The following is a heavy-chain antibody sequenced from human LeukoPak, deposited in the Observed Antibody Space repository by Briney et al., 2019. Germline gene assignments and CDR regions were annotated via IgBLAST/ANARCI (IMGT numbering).Heavy chain of an antibody. J-gene: IGHJ4*02. Sequence: YMHWVRQAPGQXLEWMGWINPNSGGTNYAQKFQGRVTMTRDTSISTAYMELSRLRSDDTAVYYCARFSVDTAMVSGFDYWGQGTLVTVSS. CDR1: Y. CDR3: ARFSVDTAMVSGFDY. V-gene: IGHV1-2*02. D-gene: IGHD5-18*01. CDR2: INPNSGGT.